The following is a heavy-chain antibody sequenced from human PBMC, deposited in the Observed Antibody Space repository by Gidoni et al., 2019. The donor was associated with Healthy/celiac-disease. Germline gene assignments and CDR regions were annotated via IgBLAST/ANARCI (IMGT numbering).Heavy chain of an antibody. V-gene: IGHV1-69*01. D-gene: IGHD2-15*01. J-gene: IGHJ3*02. CDR3: ARATGSSCSSYYTNAFDI. CDR2: IIPIFGTA. Sequence: QVQLVQSGAEVKKPGSSVKVSCKASGGTFSSYAISWVRQAPGQGLEWMGGIIPIFGTANYAQKFQGRVTITADESTSTAYMELSSLRSEDTAVYYCARATGSSCSSYYTNAFDIWGQGTMVTVSS. CDR1: GGTFSSYA.